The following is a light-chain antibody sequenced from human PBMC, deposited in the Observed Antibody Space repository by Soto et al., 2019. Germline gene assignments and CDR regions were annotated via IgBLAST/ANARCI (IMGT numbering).Light chain of an antibody. CDR1: QSVSSNY. J-gene: IGKJ1*01. CDR2: GAS. CDR3: HQYGSSPKT. V-gene: IGKV3-20*01. Sequence: EVVLTQSPGTLSFSPGERASLSWRASQSVSSNYLAWYQQRPGLAPRLLIYGASSRATGIPDRFSGSGSGTDFTLTITRLEPEDFAVYYCHQYGSSPKTFGQGTKVDIK.